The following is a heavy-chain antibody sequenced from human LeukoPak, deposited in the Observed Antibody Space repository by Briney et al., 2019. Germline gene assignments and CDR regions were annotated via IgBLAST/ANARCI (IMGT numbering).Heavy chain of an antibody. V-gene: IGHV1-69*13. D-gene: IGHD1-7*01. CDR3: ARVAAGTTFMDNWFDP. CDR2: LIPMFGTT. J-gene: IGHJ5*02. Sequence: SVKVSCKTSGGTFRCYAIGWVRQAPGHGLEWMGGLIPMFGTTNYAQQFQGRVTITADESTTTSYMELSRLRFEDTAVYFCARVAAGTTFMDNWFDPWGQGTLVTVSS. CDR1: GGTFRCYA.